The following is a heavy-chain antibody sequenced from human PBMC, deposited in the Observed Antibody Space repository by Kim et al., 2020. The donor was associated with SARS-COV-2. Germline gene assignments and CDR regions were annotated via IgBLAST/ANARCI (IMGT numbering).Heavy chain of an antibody. CDR3: ARNIGDTAMVIGWFDP. D-gene: IGHD5-18*01. CDR1: GGSISSGSYY. Sequence: SETLSLTCTVSGGSISSGSYYWSWIRQPAGKGLEWIGRIYTSGSTNYNPSLKSRVTISVDTSKNQFSLKLSSVTAADTAVYYCARNIGDTAMVIGWFDPWGQGTLVTVSS. J-gene: IGHJ5*02. V-gene: IGHV4-61*02. CDR2: IYTSGST.